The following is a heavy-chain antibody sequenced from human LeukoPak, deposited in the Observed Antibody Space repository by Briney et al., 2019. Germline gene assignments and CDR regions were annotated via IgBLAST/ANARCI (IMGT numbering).Heavy chain of an antibody. CDR1: GFTFSSYA. J-gene: IGHJ1*01. CDR2: VWYDGSHK. Sequence: PGGSLRLSCAASGFTFSSYAMSWVRQAPGKGLEWVAGVWYDGSHKYYADSVKGRFTISRDNSKNTLYLQMSSLRAGGTAVYFCARGGDDYGDRRDFQHWGQGTLVTVSS. CDR3: ARGGDDYGDRRDFQH. V-gene: IGHV3-33*08. D-gene: IGHD4-17*01.